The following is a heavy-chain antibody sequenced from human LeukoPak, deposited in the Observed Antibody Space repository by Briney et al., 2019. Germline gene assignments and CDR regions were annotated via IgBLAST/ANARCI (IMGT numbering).Heavy chain of an antibody. CDR1: GFTFSSYA. J-gene: IGHJ4*02. CDR3: AKEKSYCSSTSCSPFDY. Sequence: PGGSLRLSCAASGFTFSSYAMSWVRQAPGKGLEWVSAISGSGGSTYYADSVKGRFTISRDNSKNTLYLQMNSLRAEATAVYYCAKEKSYCSSTSCSPFDYWGQGTLVTVSS. V-gene: IGHV3-23*01. D-gene: IGHD2-2*01. CDR2: ISGSGGST.